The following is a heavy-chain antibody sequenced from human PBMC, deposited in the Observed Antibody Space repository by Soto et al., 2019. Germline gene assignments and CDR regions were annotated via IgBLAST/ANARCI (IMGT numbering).Heavy chain of an antibody. J-gene: IGHJ4*02. D-gene: IGHD7-27*01. Sequence: GGSLRLSCAGSGFTFSSYWMHWVRQAPGKGLVWVSRINPDGSSTSYADSVKGRFTISRDNAKSTLYPQMNSLTAEDTAVYFCTKDTTGAKDSWGQGTLVTVSS. CDR2: INPDGSST. V-gene: IGHV3-74*01. CDR1: GFTFSSYW. CDR3: TKDTTGAKDS.